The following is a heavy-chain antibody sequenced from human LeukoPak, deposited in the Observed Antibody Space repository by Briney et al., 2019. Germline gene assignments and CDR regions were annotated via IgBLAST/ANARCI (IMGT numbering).Heavy chain of an antibody. CDR1: GYSFTSYW. J-gene: IGHJ4*02. D-gene: IGHD4-11*01. CDR3: ASPPFGYSNYVGY. V-gene: IGHV5-51*01. Sequence: GESLKISCKGSGYSFTSYWIGRVRQMPGKGLEWMGIIYPGDSDTRYSPSFQGQVTISADKSISTAYLQWSSLKASDTAMYYCASPPFGYSNYVGYWGQGTLVTVSS. CDR2: IYPGDSDT.